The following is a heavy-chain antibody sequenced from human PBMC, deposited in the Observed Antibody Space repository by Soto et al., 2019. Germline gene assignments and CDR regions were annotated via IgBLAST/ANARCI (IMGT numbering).Heavy chain of an antibody. D-gene: IGHD3-10*01. CDR3: ANPPHTYASGRADY. CDR1: GFTFSSYA. Sequence: EVQLLESGGGLVQPGGSLRLSCAASGFTFSSYAMSWVRQAPGKGLEWVSTINNSGGSTYYADSVKGRFTISRDNSKNTLYLQMNSLRAEDTAVYYCANPPHTYASGRADYWGQGTLVTVSS. V-gene: IGHV3-23*01. J-gene: IGHJ4*02. CDR2: INNSGGST.